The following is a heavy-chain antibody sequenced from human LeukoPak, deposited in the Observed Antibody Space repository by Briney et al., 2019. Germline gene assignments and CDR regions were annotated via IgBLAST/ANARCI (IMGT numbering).Heavy chain of an antibody. CDR2: MYSSGST. J-gene: IGHJ4*02. Sequence: KPSGTLSLTCTVSGGSISLHFWTWIRQPAGKGLEWIGRMYSSGSTNYNPSLKSRVTMSIDMSSNQFSLELFSVTAADTAVYYCARKLPGYSGYDYAIDYWGQGTLVTVSS. CDR3: ARKLPGYSGYDYAIDY. D-gene: IGHD5-12*01. CDR1: GGSISLHF. V-gene: IGHV4-4*07.